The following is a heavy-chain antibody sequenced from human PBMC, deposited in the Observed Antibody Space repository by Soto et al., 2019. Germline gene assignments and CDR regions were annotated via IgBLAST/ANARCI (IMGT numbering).Heavy chain of an antibody. Sequence: ASVKVSCKASGGTFSSYAISWVRQAPGQGLEWMRGIIPIFGTANYAQKFQGRVTITADESTSTAYMELSSLRSEDTAVYYCARDSVVDTAMVTYFDYWGQGTLVTVSS. J-gene: IGHJ4*02. CDR3: ARDSVVDTAMVTYFDY. CDR2: IIPIFGTA. D-gene: IGHD5-18*01. CDR1: GGTFSSYA. V-gene: IGHV1-69*13.